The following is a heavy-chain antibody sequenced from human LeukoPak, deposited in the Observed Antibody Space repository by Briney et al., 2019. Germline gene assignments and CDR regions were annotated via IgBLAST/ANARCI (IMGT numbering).Heavy chain of an antibody. D-gene: IGHD3-16*01. CDR1: GFTFSSVW. J-gene: IGHJ4*02. CDR3: TTVHGAGPVNFDY. CDR2: IKSRTDGETT. V-gene: IGHV3-15*01. Sequence: GGSLRLSCTASGFTFSSVWMPWVRQAPGKGLEWVGRIKSRTDGETTDYAAPVKGRFSISRDDSENTLYLQMNSLKNEDTAVYFCTTVHGAGPVNFDYWGQGSLVTVSS.